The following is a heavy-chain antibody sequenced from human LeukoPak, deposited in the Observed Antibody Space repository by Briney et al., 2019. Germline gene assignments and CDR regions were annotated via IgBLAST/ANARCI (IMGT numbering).Heavy chain of an antibody. V-gene: IGHV3-74*01. CDR1: GFTISNQW. CDR2: INTDGRRT. CDR3: VREVEVVPPTMGVYYYYYMDV. Sequence: GGSLRLSCAASGFTISNQWMHWVRQAPGKGLVWVSRINTDGRRTDYAASVQGRFTISRDNTKNTLFLQMNSLRPDDTAVYFCVREVEVVPPTMGVYYYYYMDVWGKGTTVTVSS. J-gene: IGHJ6*03. D-gene: IGHD2-2*01.